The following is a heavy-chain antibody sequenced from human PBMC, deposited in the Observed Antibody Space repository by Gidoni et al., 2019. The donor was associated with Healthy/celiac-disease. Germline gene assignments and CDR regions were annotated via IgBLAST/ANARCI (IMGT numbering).Heavy chain of an antibody. V-gene: IGHV3-15*01. CDR3: TTDRASGGIAAWDAFDI. J-gene: IGHJ3*02. Sequence: PVKGRFTISRDDSKNTLYLQMNSLKTEDTAVYYCTTDRASGGIAAWDAFDIWGQGTMVTVSS. D-gene: IGHD6-13*01.